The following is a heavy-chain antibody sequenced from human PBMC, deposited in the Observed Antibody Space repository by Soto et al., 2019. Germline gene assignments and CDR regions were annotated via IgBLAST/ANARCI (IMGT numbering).Heavy chain of an antibody. J-gene: IGHJ5*02. Sequence: GGSLRLSCAASGFTVSSNYMSWVRQAPGKGLEWVSVIYSGGSTYYADSVKGRFTISRDNSKNTLYLQMNSLRAEDTAVYYCARQRPSITGTDAGWFDPWGQGTLVTVSS. CDR3: ARQRPSITGTDAGWFDP. V-gene: IGHV3-53*01. CDR2: IYSGGST. D-gene: IGHD1-20*01. CDR1: GFTVSSNY.